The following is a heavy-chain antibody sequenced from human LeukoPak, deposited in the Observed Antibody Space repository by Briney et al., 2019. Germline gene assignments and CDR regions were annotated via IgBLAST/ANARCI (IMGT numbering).Heavy chain of an antibody. D-gene: IGHD2-15*01. CDR1: GGTFSSYA. Sequence: SVKVSCKASGGTFSSYAISWVRQAPGQGLEWMGGIIPIFGTANYAQKFQGRVTITADKSTSTAYMELSSLRSEDTAVYHCARPHPGYCSGGSCPHYYYYGMDVWGKGTTVTVSS. V-gene: IGHV1-69*06. CDR3: ARPHPGYCSGGSCPHYYYYGMDV. CDR2: IIPIFGTA. J-gene: IGHJ6*04.